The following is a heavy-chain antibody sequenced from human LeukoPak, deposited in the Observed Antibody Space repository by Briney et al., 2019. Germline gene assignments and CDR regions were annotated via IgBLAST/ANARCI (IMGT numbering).Heavy chain of an antibody. Sequence: SETLSLTCGVSGGSFSDYYFRWVRQSPEKGLEWIGEINHSGSTNYNPSLKSRVTISVDTAKKQISLKLNSVTAADTAVYYCARNSVPSFYSDTSGYFYYWGQGTLVTVSS. CDR1: GGSFSDYY. J-gene: IGHJ4*02. CDR3: ARNSVPSFYSDTSGYFYY. CDR2: INHSGST. D-gene: IGHD3-22*01. V-gene: IGHV4-34*01.